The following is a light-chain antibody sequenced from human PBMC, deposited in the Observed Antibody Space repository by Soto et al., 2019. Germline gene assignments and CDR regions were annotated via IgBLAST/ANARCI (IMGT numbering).Light chain of an antibody. V-gene: IGKV1-5*01. CDR2: DAS. J-gene: IGKJ1*01. CDR3: QQYNSFSPT. Sequence: DIQRTQSPSTLSASVGDRVTITCRTSQSITSWLAWYQQKPGKAPKLLIYDASSLESGVPSRFSGSGSGTAFTLTISSLQPEDFATYYCQQYNSFSPTFGQGTKVDIK. CDR1: QSITSW.